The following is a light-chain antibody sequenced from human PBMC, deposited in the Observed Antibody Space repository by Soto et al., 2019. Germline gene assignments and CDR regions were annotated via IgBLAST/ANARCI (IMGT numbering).Light chain of an antibody. Sequence: EIVLTQSPGTLSLSPGERASLSYRASQSVSSSYLAWYQQKPGQAPRLLIYGASSRATGIPDRFSGSGSGTDFTLTISRLEPEDFAVYYCQQYGTSPGNTFGQGTKLEI. CDR2: GAS. J-gene: IGKJ2*01. CDR3: QQYGTSPGNT. CDR1: QSVSSSY. V-gene: IGKV3-20*01.